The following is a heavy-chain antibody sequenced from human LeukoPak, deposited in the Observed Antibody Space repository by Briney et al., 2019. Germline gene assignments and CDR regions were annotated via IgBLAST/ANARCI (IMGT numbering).Heavy chain of an antibody. CDR3: ANDLDY. CDR2: IQYDRTNE. V-gene: IGHV3-30*02. Sequence: GGSLRLSCAASAFTFSSYGMHWVRQAPGKGLEWVAYIQYDRTNEQYAHSVKGRFRISRDNSNNILYLQMNSLRTEDTAVYYCANDLDYWGQGTLVTVSS. J-gene: IGHJ4*02. CDR1: AFTFSSYG.